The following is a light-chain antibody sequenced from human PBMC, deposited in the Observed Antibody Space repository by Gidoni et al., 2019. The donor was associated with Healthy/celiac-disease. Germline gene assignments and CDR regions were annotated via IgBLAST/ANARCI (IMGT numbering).Light chain of an antibody. CDR2: AAS. CDR3: QQSYSTLRT. J-gene: IGKJ2*01. Sequence: DIQMTQSPSSLSASVGDRVTITCRASQSISSYLNWYQQKPGKAPKLLIYAASSLQSGVPSRFSGSGSGTDFTLTNSRLQPEDFATYYCQQSYSTLRTFGQGTKLEIK. CDR1: QSISSY. V-gene: IGKV1-39*01.